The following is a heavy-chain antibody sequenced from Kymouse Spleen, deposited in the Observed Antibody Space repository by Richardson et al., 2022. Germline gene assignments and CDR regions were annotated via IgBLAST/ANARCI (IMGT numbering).Heavy chain of an antibody. Sequence: EVQLVESGGGLVQPGGSLKLSCAASGFTFSGSAMHWVRQASGKGLEWVGRIRSKANSYATAYAASVKGRFTISRDDSKNTAYLQMNSLKTEDTAVYYCTVSSSSLGWFDPWGQGTLVTVSS. D-gene: IGHD6-6*01. CDR3: TVSSSSLGWFDP. J-gene: IGHJ5*02. CDR2: IRSKANSYAT. V-gene: IGHV3-73*02. CDR1: GFTFSGSA.